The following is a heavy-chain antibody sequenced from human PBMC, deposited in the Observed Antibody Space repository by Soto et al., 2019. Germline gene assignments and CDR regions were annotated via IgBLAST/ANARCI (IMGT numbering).Heavy chain of an antibody. V-gene: IGHV4-34*01. CDR3: ARVVEYCSGGSCCYFDY. Sequence: ETESSTCAVRGGNVSSYYWTWIRQKTGKGLEWIGEINHSGSTNYNPSLKSRVTISVDTSKNQFSLKLSSVTAADTAVYYCARVVEYCSGGSCCYFDYWGQGTLVTVSS. CDR2: INHSGST. D-gene: IGHD2-15*01. J-gene: IGHJ4*02. CDR1: GGNVSSYY.